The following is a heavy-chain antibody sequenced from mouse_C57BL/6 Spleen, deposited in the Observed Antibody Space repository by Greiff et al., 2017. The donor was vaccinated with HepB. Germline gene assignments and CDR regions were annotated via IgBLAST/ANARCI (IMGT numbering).Heavy chain of an antibody. CDR2: IDPSDSYT. Sequence: QVQLQQPGAELVKPGASVKLSCKASGYTFTSYWMQWVKQRPGQGLEWIGEIDPSDSYTNYNQKFKGKATLTVDTSSSTAYMQLSSLTSEDSAVYYCARSGVYDGYYRFAYWGQGTLVTVSA. V-gene: IGHV1-50*01. D-gene: IGHD2-3*01. CDR1: GYTFTSYW. CDR3: ARSGVYDGYYRFAY. J-gene: IGHJ3*01.